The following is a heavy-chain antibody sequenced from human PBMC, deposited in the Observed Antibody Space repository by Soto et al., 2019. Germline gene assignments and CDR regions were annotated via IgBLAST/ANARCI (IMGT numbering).Heavy chain of an antibody. Sequence: NPGGSLRLSCTGSGFPFAKFLMSWFRQAPGKGLEWVGFIRSQPYGGTTQYAASVRGRFTISRDDSKGIAYLQMNSLKSEDSGVYYCIGSFPFWGQGTLVTVSS. CDR1: GFPFAKFL. CDR3: IGSFPF. D-gene: IGHD3-10*01. V-gene: IGHV3-49*05. CDR2: IRSQPYGGTT. J-gene: IGHJ1*01.